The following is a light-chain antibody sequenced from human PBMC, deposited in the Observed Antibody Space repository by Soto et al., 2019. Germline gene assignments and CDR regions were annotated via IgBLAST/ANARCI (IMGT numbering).Light chain of an antibody. CDR2: EVS. CDR1: SSDVGNYNY. J-gene: IGLJ1*01. V-gene: IGLV2-14*01. CDR3: SSHTSSSTVYV. Sequence: QSALTQPASVSGSPGQSITISCTGTSSDVGNYNYVSWYQQHPGKAPKLMIYEVSNRPSGVSNRFSGSKSGNTASLTISGLQAEDEADYYCSSHTSSSTVYVFGTGTKLTVL.